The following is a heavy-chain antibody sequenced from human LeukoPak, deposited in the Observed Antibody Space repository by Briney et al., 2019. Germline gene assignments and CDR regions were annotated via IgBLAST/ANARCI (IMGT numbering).Heavy chain of an antibody. CDR2: IHNTGKT. D-gene: IGHD4-17*01. V-gene: IGHV4-31*03. CDR1: GGSISSGSYY. Sequence: SQTLSLTCTVSGGSISSGSYYWGWIRQHPGKGLEWIGYIHNTGKTDYNPSLKSRIIISLDTSKNRFPLRLSSVTAADTALYYCARKNDYGDSYYMDVWGKGTTVTVSS. CDR3: ARKNDYGDSYYMDV. J-gene: IGHJ6*03.